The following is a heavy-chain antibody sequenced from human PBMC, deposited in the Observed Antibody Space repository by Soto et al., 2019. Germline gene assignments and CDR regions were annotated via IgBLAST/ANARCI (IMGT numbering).Heavy chain of an antibody. Sequence: EVQLLESGGGLVQPGESLRLSCAASGFTFSSYAMRWVRQAPGKGLEWVAVISGSDDSTYYADSVKGRFTISRDNSKNTLYLQMNSLRAEYTAVYYCAKRSSSSTFDYWGQGTRVTVSS. V-gene: IGHV3-23*01. CDR1: GFTFSSYA. J-gene: IGHJ4*02. CDR3: AKRSSSSTFDY. CDR2: ISGSDDST. D-gene: IGHD6-6*01.